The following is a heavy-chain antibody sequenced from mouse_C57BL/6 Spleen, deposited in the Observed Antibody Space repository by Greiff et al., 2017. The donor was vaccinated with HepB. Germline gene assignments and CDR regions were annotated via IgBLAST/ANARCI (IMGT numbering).Heavy chain of an antibody. CDR1: GYTFTSYW. D-gene: IGHD1-1*01. V-gene: IGHV1-53*01. Sequence: VQLQQPGTELVKPGASVKLSCKASGYTFTSYWMHWVKQRPGQGLEWIGDINPSNGCTNYNEKFKSKATLTVDKSSSTAYMQLSSLASEDSAVYYCASYYDGSWYFDVWGKGTTVTVSS. CDR2: INPSNGCT. CDR3: ASYYDGSWYFDV. J-gene: IGHJ1*03.